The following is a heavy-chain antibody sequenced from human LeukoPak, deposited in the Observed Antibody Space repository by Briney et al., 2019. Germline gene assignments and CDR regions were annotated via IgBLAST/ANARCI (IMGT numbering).Heavy chain of an antibody. J-gene: IGHJ5*02. D-gene: IGHD6-13*01. CDR1: GGSFSGYY. Sequence: TSETLSLTCAVYGGSFSGYYWSWIRQPPGKGLEWIGYIYYSGSTYYNPSLKSRVTISVDTSKNQFSLKPSSVTAADTAVYYCASGFIAAAFNWFDPWGQGTLVTVSS. CDR2: IYYSGST. CDR3: ASGFIAAAFNWFDP. V-gene: IGHV4-30-4*08.